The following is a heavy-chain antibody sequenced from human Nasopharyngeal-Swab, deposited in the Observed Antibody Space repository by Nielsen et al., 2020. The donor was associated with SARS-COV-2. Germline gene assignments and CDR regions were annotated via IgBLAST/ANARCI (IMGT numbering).Heavy chain of an antibody. CDR2: VKQDGGEK. Sequence: GESLKISCAASGFTFTTYLMTWVRQAPGQGLEWVANVKQDGGEKFYLDSVKGRFTISRDNAKSSLYLQMTSLRAEDTAVYYCVRDESGAFDIWGQGTMVTVSS. D-gene: IGHD3-10*01. V-gene: IGHV3-7*01. CDR3: VRDESGAFDI. J-gene: IGHJ3*02. CDR1: GFTFTTYL.